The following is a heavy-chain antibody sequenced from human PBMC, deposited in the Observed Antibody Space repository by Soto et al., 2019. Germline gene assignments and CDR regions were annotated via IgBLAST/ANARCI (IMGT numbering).Heavy chain of an antibody. V-gene: IGHV5-10-1*01. D-gene: IGHD3-3*01. CDR2: IDPRYSYS. CDR3: ARHSTGFFTKTTCQHYFGMDV. CDR1: GYTFSAGW. Sequence: PGASLKISCQSSGYTFSAGWITWGRQMPGKGLEWMATIDPRYSYSNYSLSFQGHVTISADKSIGSAYLHWSTLEASDTAIYYCARHSTGFFTKTTCQHYFGMDVWGQGTTVTVSS. J-gene: IGHJ6*02.